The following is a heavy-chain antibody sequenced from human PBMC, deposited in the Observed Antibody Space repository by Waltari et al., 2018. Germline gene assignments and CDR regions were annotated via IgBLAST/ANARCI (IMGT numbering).Heavy chain of an antibody. CDR2: IYTRGGT. D-gene: IGHD3-22*01. J-gene: IGHJ4*02. V-gene: IGHV4-4*07. Sequence: QVQLQESGPGLVKPSETLSLTCTVSGGSISSYYRSWIRQPAGKGLEWIGRIYTRGGTNDNPSLKRRVTMSVDTSKNPVSLKLSSVTAADTAVYYCARDSEHFRGYYVNYWGQGILVTVSS. CDR3: ARDSEHFRGYYVNY. CDR1: GGSISSYY.